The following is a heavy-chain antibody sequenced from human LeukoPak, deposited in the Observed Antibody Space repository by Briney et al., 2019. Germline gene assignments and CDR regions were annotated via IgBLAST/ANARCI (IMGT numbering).Heavy chain of an antibody. CDR2: MNPNSGTT. J-gene: IGHJ4*02. CDR3: ARIPTRYKMTSVTSFDY. CDR1: VCTFTSYD. Sequence: ASVKVSCKASVCTFTSYDVNWVRQATGQGLEWVGWMNPNSGTTGYAQKFQGRVTMTRNTSISTAYMELSSLRSEDTAVYYCARIPTRYKMTSVTSFDYWGQGTLVTVSS. D-gene: IGHD4-17*01. V-gene: IGHV1-8*01.